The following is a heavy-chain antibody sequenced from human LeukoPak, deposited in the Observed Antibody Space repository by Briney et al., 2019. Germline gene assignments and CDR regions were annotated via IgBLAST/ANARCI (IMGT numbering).Heavy chain of an antibody. V-gene: IGHV1-58*01. J-gene: IGHJ4*02. CDR1: GFTFSTSA. CDR3: ARGSIFGVVINFDY. Sequence: SVKVSCKTSGFTFSTSAVQWVRQARGQRLEWIGWIVVGSGATNYAQKFQGRVTMTRDTSISTAYMELSRLRSDDTAVYYCARGSIFGVVINFDYWGQGTLVTVSS. CDR2: IVVGSGAT. D-gene: IGHD3-3*01.